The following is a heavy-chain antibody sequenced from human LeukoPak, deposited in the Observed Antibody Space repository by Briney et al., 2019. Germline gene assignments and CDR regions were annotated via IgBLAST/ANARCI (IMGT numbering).Heavy chain of an antibody. V-gene: IGHV4-61*02. J-gene: IGHJ6*03. CDR1: GGSISSGSYY. Sequence: SETLSLTCTVSGGSISSGSYYWSWIRQPAGKGLEWIGRIYTSGSTNYNPSLKSRVTISVDTSKNQFSLKLSSVTAADTAVYYCAREDVVVPAAIRPRASKAYYYYYMDVWGKGTTVTVSS. D-gene: IGHD2-2*02. CDR2: IYTSGST. CDR3: AREDVVVPAAIRPRASKAYYYYYMDV.